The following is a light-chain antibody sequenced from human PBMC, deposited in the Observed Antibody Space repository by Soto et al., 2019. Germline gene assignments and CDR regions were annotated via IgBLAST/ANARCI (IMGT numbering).Light chain of an antibody. V-gene: IGKV3-11*01. Sequence: EIVLTQSPATLSLSPVERATLSCRASQSVSSYLAWYQQKPGQAPRLLIYDASNRATGIPARFSGSGSGTDITLTISSLEPEDFAVYYCQQRSNWPPAFGQGTKLEIK. J-gene: IGKJ2*01. CDR1: QSVSSY. CDR2: DAS. CDR3: QQRSNWPPA.